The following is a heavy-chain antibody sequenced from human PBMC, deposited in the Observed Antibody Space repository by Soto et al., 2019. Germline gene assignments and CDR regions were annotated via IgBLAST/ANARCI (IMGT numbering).Heavy chain of an antibody. CDR1: GCTFSTYA. Sequence: QVQLVQSGAEVKKPESSVKVSCKAPGCTFSTYAISWVRHAPGQGLEWMGGIIPMFGTANYAQRFQDRVTITADESTNTVYMELSSLRSEDTAVYFCASGIQLWLRRINNGYSGWGQGTLVTVSS. J-gene: IGHJ4*02. CDR2: IIPMFGTA. CDR3: ASGIQLWLRRINNGYSG. D-gene: IGHD5-18*01. V-gene: IGHV1-69*12.